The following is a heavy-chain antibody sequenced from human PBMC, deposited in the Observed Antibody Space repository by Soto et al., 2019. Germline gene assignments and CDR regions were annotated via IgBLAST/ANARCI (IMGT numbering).Heavy chain of an antibody. J-gene: IGHJ3*02. CDR1: GGSISSYY. V-gene: IGHV4-59*12. Sequence: SETLSLTCTVSGGSISSYYWSWIRQPPGKGLEWIGYIYYSGSAYYNPSLKSRVTMSVDTSKNQFSLKLTSVTAVDTAVYYCARGDYAKAFDIWGQGTTVTVS. D-gene: IGHD2-2*01. CDR2: IYYSGSA. CDR3: ARGDYAKAFDI.